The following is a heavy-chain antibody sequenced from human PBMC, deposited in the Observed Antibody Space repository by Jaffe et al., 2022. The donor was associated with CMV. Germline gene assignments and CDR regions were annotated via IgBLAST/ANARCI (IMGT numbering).Heavy chain of an antibody. Sequence: EVQLVQSGAEVKKPGESLRISCKGSGYSFTSYWISWVRQMPGKGLEWMGRIDPSDSYTNYSPSFQGHVTISADKSISTAYLQWSSLKASDTAMYYCARLLWAVYCSGGSCYPDNNNWFDPWGQGTLVTVSS. CDR1: GYSFTSYW. J-gene: IGHJ5*02. D-gene: IGHD2-15*01. CDR3: ARLLWAVYCSGGSCYPDNNNWFDP. V-gene: IGHV5-10-1*03. CDR2: IDPSDSYT.